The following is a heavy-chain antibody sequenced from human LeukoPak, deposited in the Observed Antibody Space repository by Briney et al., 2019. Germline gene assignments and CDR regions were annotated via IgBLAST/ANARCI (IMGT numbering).Heavy chain of an antibody. V-gene: IGHV1-2*02. CDR3: ARGDGDGPARRAFDI. J-gene: IGHJ3*02. Sequence: GASVKVSCKASGYTFTGYYIHWVRQAPGQGLEWMGWINPTSGDTNYVQKFQGRVTMTRDTSISTAYMELSRMRSDDTAVYYCARGDGDGPARRAFDIWGQGTMVTVSS. CDR2: INPTSGDT. D-gene: IGHD7-27*01. CDR1: GYTFTGYY.